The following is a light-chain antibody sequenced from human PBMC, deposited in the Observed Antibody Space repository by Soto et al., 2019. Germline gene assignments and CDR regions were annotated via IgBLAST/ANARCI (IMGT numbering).Light chain of an antibody. Sequence: DIQMAQSPSSLSSSVGDRVTITCLASQSIITFFNWYQQKPGKATNLLIYAASGLQSGVPSRFSGSGYGKDFTLTISSLQPEDFATYYCQKSYRTPITFGQGTRLEIK. CDR3: QKSYRTPIT. CDR2: AAS. V-gene: IGKV1-39*01. CDR1: QSIITF. J-gene: IGKJ5*01.